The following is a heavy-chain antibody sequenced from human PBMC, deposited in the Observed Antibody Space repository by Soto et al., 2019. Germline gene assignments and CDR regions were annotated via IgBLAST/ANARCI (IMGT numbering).Heavy chain of an antibody. CDR1: GFTFSSYG. Sequence: QVQLVESGGGVVQPGRSLRLSCAASGFTFSSYGMHWVREAPGKGLEWVAVISYDGSNKYYADSVKGRLTISIDNSKNTLYLQMNSLRAEDTAVYYCAKDKPAVVVTAPFDYWGQGTLVTVSS. D-gene: IGHD2-21*02. V-gene: IGHV3-30*18. CDR3: AKDKPAVVVTAPFDY. CDR2: ISYDGSNK. J-gene: IGHJ4*02.